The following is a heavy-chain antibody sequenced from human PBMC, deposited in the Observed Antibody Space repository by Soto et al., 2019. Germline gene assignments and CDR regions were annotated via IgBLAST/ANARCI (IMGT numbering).Heavy chain of an antibody. CDR2: INSDGSST. V-gene: IGHV3-74*01. D-gene: IGHD6-19*01. J-gene: IGHJ6*02. CDR3: ARGHPWGGQWLVTLVTPMFYYGMDV. CDR1: GFTFSSYW. Sequence: EVQLVESGGGLVQPGGSLRLSCAASGFTFSSYWMHWVRQAPGKGLVWVSRINSDGSSTSYADSVKGRFTISRDNAKNTLDLQMNSLRDEDTAVYYCARGHPWGGQWLVTLVTPMFYYGMDVWGQGTTVTVSS.